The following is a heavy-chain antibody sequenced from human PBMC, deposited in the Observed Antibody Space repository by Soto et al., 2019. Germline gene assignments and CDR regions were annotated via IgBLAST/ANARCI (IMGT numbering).Heavy chain of an antibody. CDR2: ISGSGGTT. CDR1: GFTFSRYA. J-gene: IGHJ5*02. Sequence: GGSLRLSCAASGFTFSRYAMSWVRQAPGKGLEWVSAISGSGGTTYYADSVKGRFTISRDNSKNTLYLQMNSLRAEDTAVYYCAKSYDSSGYYFNWFDPWGQGTLVTVSS. D-gene: IGHD3-22*01. CDR3: AKSYDSSGYYFNWFDP. V-gene: IGHV3-23*01.